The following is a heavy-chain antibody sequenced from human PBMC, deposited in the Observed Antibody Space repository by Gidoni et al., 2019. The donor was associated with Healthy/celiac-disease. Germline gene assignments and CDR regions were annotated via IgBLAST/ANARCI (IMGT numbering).Heavy chain of an antibody. Sequence: HVQLVQSGSEVTQTGSSVKFSCKPSDGTFTSYALGWVGQAPGQGLEWMGGIIPIFGTANYAQKFQGRVTITADKSTSTAYMERSSLRSEDTAVYYWARDRGSVGTIFGRLYNWFDPWGQGTLVTVSS. CDR1: DGTFTSYA. CDR2: IIPIFGTA. CDR3: ARDRGSVGTIFGRLYNWFDP. D-gene: IGHD3-3*01. J-gene: IGHJ5*02. V-gene: IGHV1-69*06.